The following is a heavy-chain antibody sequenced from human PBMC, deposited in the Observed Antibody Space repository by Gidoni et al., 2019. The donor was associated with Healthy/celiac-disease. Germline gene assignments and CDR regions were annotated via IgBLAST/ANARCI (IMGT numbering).Heavy chain of an antibody. J-gene: IGHJ4*02. D-gene: IGHD3-9*01. Sequence: QVQLVQSGAEVKKPGASVKVSCKASGYTFTSYYMHWVRQAPGQGLEWMGIINPSGGSTSYEQKFQGRVTMTRDTSTSTVYMELSSLRSEDTAVYYCARDSDYDILTGLFDYWGQGTLVTVSS. V-gene: IGHV1-46*01. CDR3: ARDSDYDILTGLFDY. CDR2: INPSGGST. CDR1: GYTFTSYY.